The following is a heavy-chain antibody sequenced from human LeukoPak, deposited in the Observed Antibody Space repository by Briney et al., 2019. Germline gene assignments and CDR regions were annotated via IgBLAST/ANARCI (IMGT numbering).Heavy chain of an antibody. CDR2: ISYDGSNK. CDR1: GFTFSSYA. V-gene: IGHV3-30-3*01. J-gene: IGHJ3*02. Sequence: PGGSLRLSCAASGFTFSSYAMHWVRQAPGKGLEWVAVISYDGSNKYYADSVKGRFTISRDNSKNTLYLQMNSLRAEDTAVYYCARARALGDRDAFDIWGQGTMVTVSS. CDR3: ARARALGDRDAFDI. D-gene: IGHD2-21*01.